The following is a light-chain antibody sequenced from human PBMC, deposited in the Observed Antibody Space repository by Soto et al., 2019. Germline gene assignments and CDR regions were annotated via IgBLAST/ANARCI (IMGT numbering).Light chain of an antibody. CDR1: QSVSSNY. CDR2: GAS. V-gene: IGKV3-20*01. J-gene: IGKJ2*03. CDR3: QQFGGSSYS. Sequence: ESVLTQSPGTLSLSPGERATLSCRASQSVSSNYLAWYQQKPGQAPRLLIYGASTRATGIPDRFSGSGSGTDFTRSISRLEPEDFAVYYCQQFGGSSYSFGQGNKLEIK.